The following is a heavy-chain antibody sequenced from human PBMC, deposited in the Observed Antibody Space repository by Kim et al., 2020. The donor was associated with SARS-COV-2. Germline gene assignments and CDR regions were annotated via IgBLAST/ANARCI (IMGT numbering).Heavy chain of an antibody. CDR2: IYYSGST. CDR1: GGSISSYY. V-gene: IGHV4-59*08. D-gene: IGHD3-22*01. CDR3: ARTYDSSGSSDWYFDL. Sequence: SETLSLTCTVSGGSISSYYWSWIRQPPGKGLEWIGYIYYSGSTNYNPSLKSRVTISVDTSKNQFSLKLSSVTAADTAVYYCARTYDSSGSSDWYFDLWGRGTLVTVSS. J-gene: IGHJ2*01.